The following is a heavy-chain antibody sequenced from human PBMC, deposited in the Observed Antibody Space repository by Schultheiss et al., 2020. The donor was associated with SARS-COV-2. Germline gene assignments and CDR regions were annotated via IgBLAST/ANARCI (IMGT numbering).Heavy chain of an antibody. J-gene: IGHJ1*01. Sequence: GESLKISCAASGFTFSSYAMSWVRHAPGKGLEWVSSISGSGSTIYYADSVKGRFTISRDNSKNTLFLQMNSLRAEDTAVYYCARVESAALAFWGQGTLVTVSS. CDR1: GFTFSSYA. V-gene: IGHV3-23*01. CDR2: ISGSGSTI. D-gene: IGHD2-2*01. CDR3: ARVESAALAF.